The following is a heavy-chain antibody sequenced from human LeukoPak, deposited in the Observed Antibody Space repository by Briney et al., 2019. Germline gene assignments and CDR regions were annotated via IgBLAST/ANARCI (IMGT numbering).Heavy chain of an antibody. Sequence: GGSLRLSCVASGFTFSSYPMSWVRQAPGQGLEWVSAISGSGGSTYYTDYVKGRFTISRDNSQNTLYLQMNSLRAEDTAVYYCAKGPYCGGDCYHDAFDICGQGTMVTVSS. D-gene: IGHD2-21*02. CDR2: ISGSGGST. CDR3: AKGPYCGGDCYHDAFDI. V-gene: IGHV3-23*01. CDR1: GFTFSSYP. J-gene: IGHJ3*02.